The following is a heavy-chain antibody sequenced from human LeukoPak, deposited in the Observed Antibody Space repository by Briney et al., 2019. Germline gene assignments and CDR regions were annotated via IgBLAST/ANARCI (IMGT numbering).Heavy chain of an antibody. CDR2: ITNGGNYT. D-gene: IGHD2-21*02. CDR3: ASGHGTTIGTFDY. Sequence: GGSLRLSCAASGFTFSTYAMNWVRQAPGEGLEWVSGITNGGNYTFYADSVKGWFTISRDNSKNTLYLQMNSLRADDTDVYYCASGHGTTIGTFDYWGQGTLVTVSS. V-gene: IGHV3-23*01. J-gene: IGHJ4*02. CDR1: GFTFSTYA.